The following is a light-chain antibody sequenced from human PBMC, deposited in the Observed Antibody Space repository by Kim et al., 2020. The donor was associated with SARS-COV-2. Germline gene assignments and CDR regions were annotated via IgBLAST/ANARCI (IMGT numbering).Light chain of an antibody. V-gene: IGKV3-11*01. CDR1: QSVSSY. Sequence: LSLSPGERATRSCRASQSVSSYSAWYQQKPGQAPRLLIYDASNRATGIPARFSGSGSGTDFTLTISSLEPEDFAVYYCQQRSNWPSFGQGTKLEI. J-gene: IGKJ2*03. CDR3: QQRSNWPS. CDR2: DAS.